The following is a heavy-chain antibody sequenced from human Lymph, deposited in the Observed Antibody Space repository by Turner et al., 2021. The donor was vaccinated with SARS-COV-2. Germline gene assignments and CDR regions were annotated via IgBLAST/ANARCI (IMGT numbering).Heavy chain of an antibody. CDR1: GFTFSNYA. CDR2: ISTNALST. D-gene: IGHD3-16*01. Sequence: VQLVEAGGGLVQPGGSLRLSCSASGFTFSNYAMHWIRQALGKGLEYVSAISTNALSTYYADSVKGRFTISRDNSKHTLYRQMSSLRPEDTAVYYCVRDWGGGVYWGQGTLVTVSS. V-gene: IGHV3-64D*06. J-gene: IGHJ4*02. CDR3: VRDWGGGVY.